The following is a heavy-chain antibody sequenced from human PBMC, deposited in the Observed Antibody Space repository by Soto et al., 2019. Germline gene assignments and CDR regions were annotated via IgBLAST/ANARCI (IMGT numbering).Heavy chain of an antibody. V-gene: IGHV4-39*01. Sequence: QLQLQESGPGLVKPSETLSLTCNVSGASTDSTIHYWAWIRQSPGKGLEWIGSISHSGSTHYNPYIKSRITISADKSKNQFSLTLTTVTPADTAVYFCARHMDYNILTGYFDWGQGTLVTVS. CDR1: GASTDSTIHY. J-gene: IGHJ4*02. D-gene: IGHD3-9*01. CDR3: ARHMDYNILTGYFD. CDR2: ISHSGST.